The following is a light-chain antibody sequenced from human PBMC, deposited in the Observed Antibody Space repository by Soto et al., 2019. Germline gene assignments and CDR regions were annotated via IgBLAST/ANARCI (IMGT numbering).Light chain of an antibody. J-gene: IGKJ1*01. CDR3: QQYNSYSWT. CDR1: QSSSSW. Sequence: DIPMTQSPSTLSASLGARVTITCRASQSSSSWLAWYQQKPGKAPKLLIYDASSLKSGVPSRFSGSGSGTEFTLTISSLQPDDFATYYCQQYNSYSWTFGQGTKVDI. CDR2: DAS. V-gene: IGKV1-5*01.